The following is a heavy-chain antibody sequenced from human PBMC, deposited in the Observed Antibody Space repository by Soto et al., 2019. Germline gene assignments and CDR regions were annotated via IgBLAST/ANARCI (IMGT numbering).Heavy chain of an antibody. CDR1: GFTFSSTS. CDR2: TTGRDDRT. Sequence: EVQLLESGGGLVQPGGSPRLSCTASGFTFSSTSMSWVRQAPGKGLEWVSVTTGRDDRTYYADSVKGRFTISRDNSKNTLYLQMNSLRAEDTAVYFCAKLVKNWGQGTLVTVSS. V-gene: IGHV3-23*01. CDR3: AKLVKN. D-gene: IGHD2-2*01. J-gene: IGHJ4*02.